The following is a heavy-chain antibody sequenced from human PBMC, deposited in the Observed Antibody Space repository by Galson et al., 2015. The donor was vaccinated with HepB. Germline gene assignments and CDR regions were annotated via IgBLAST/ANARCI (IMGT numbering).Heavy chain of an antibody. CDR3: VSLDGRCGVDV. CDR1: GFTLSSYW. CDR2: INSDGSST. V-gene: IGHV3-74*01. J-gene: IGHJ6*02. Sequence: SLRLSCAASGFTLSSYWMHWVRQAPGKGLVWVSRINSDGSSTSYAGSVKGRFTISRDNAKNTVYLQMNSLRAEDTAVYYCVSLDGRCGVDVWGQGTPVTVS. D-gene: IGHD1-26*01.